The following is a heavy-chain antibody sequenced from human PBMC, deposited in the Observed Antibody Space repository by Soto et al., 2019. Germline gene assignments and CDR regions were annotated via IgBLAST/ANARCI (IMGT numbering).Heavy chain of an antibody. CDR3: ASLSRLEPRSAFDY. J-gene: IGHJ4*02. V-gene: IGHV5-51*01. D-gene: IGHD1-1*01. CDR2: IYPGDSDT. Sequence: GESLKISCKGSGYIFTNYWIGWVRQMPGKGLEWMGIIYPGDSDTKYSPSFQGQVTISADKSINTAYLQWSSLRASDTAMYYCASLSRLEPRSAFDYWGQGTLVTVS. CDR1: GYIFTNYW.